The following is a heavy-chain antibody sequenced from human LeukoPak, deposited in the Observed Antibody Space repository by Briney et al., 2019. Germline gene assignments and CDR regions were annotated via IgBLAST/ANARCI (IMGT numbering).Heavy chain of an antibody. V-gene: IGHV4-39*02. CDR1: GGSISSDTHY. J-gene: IGHJ4*02. CDR3: AGLVVGTATIDY. CDR2: IYYSGLT. Sequence: PSETLSLTCIVSGGSISSDTHYRGWIRQPPGKGLEWIGVIYYSGLTSYNPSLENRVTISADTSRNHFSLKLRSVTAADTAVYHCAGLVVGTATIDYWGQGTLVTVSS. D-gene: IGHD2-21*02.